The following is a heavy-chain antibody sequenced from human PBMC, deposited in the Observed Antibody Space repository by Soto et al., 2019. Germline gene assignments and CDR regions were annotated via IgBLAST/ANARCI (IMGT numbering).Heavy chain of an antibody. D-gene: IGHD6-19*01. CDR2: IIPIFGTA. CDR3: ASGQGYSSGWSFDY. CDR1: GGTFSSYA. V-gene: IGHV1-69*13. J-gene: IGHJ4*02. Sequence: GASVKVSCKASGGTFSSYAISWVRQAPGQGLEWMGGIIPIFGTANYAQKCQGRVTITADESTSTAYMELSSLRSEDTAVYYCASGQGYSSGWSFDYWGQGTLVTVSS.